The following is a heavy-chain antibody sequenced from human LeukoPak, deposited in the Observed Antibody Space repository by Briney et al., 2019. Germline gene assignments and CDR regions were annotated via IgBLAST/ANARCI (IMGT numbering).Heavy chain of an antibody. V-gene: IGHV3-66*01. J-gene: IGHJ4*02. D-gene: IGHD2-15*01. CDR2: IYSGGST. Sequence: PGGSLRLSCAASGFTVSSNYMSWVRQAPGKGLEWVSIIYSGGSTYYAESVRGRFTISRDNSKNTLYLQLNSLRAEDMAVYYCARDRGDVVAATPVWTPGLHWGQGTLVTVSS. CDR1: GFTVSSNY. CDR3: ARDRGDVVAATPVWTPGLH.